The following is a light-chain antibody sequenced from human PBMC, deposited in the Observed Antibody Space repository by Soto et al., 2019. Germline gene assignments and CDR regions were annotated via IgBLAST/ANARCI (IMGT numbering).Light chain of an antibody. J-gene: IGKJ2*01. CDR1: QSLLYSSNNKNY. CDR3: QQYYSTPHT. CDR2: WAS. V-gene: IGKV4-1*01. Sequence: DIVMTQSPDSLAVSLGERATIDCRSSQSLLYSSNNKNYLAWYQHKPGQSPKLLISWASTRESGVPDRFTGSGSGTYFTLTISSLQAEDVAVYYGQQYYSTPHTFGQGTKLEIK.